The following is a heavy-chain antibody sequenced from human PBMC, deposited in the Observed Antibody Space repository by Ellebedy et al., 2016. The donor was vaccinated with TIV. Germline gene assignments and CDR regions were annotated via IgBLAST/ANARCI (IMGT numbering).Heavy chain of an antibody. CDR2: IYSGGST. CDR3: AREGRKDTDAFDI. D-gene: IGHD1-14*01. CDR1: GFTVSSNY. J-gene: IGHJ3*02. Sequence: GESLKISXAASGFTVSSNYMSWVRQAPGKGLEWVSVIYSGGSTYYADSVKGRFTISRDNSKNTLYLQMNSLRAEDTAVYYCAREGRKDTDAFDIWGQGTMVTVSS. V-gene: IGHV3-66*01.